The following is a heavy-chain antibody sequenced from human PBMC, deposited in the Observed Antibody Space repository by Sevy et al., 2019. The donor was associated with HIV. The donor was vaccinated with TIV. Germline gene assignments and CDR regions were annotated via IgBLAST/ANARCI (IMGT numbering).Heavy chain of an antibody. CDR1: GYTITTYH. D-gene: IGHD3-10*01. Sequence: ASVKVSCKASGYTITTYHMHLVRQAPGQGLEWMGIINPSGGDTDYAQKFQGRVTLTRDTSTSTVYMELSGLKSEDTAVYYCAREKWFKFFDYWGQGTLVTVSS. CDR2: INPSGGDT. CDR3: AREKWFKFFDY. J-gene: IGHJ4*02. V-gene: IGHV1-46*01.